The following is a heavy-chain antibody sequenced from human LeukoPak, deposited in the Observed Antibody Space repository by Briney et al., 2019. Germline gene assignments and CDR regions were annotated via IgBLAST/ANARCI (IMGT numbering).Heavy chain of an antibody. CDR1: GGSISSSGSY. D-gene: IGHD6-6*01. CDR3: ARVMAARREDLNWFDP. Sequence: SETLSLTCTVSGGSISSSGSYWGWIRQPPGKGLEWIGSIYYSVNTYNPSLKSRVTISVDSSKNQFSLNLTSVNAADTAVYYCARVMAARREDLNWFDPWSQATLVTVSS. CDR2: IYYSVNT. J-gene: IGHJ5*02. V-gene: IGHV4-39*07.